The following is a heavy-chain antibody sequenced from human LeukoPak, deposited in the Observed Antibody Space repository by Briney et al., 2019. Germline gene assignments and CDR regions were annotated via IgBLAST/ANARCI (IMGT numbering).Heavy chain of an antibody. Sequence: GGSLRLSCVASGYTFSPYWMSWVRQTPGKGLEWVSVLYSGGRTYYADSVKGRFTISRDNSKNTLYLQMNSLRAEDTAVYYCASLYSYGMDVWGQGTTVTVSS. V-gene: IGHV3-53*01. J-gene: IGHJ6*02. D-gene: IGHD2-2*02. CDR3: ASLYSYGMDV. CDR2: LYSGGRT. CDR1: GYTFSPYW.